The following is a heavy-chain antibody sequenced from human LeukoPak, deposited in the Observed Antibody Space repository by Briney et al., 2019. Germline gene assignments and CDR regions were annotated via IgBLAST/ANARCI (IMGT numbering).Heavy chain of an antibody. CDR3: ARLVGSGSYFDY. CDR2: VYPPDSDT. CDR1: GYTFSNYW. D-gene: IGHD3-10*01. Sequence: GESLRISCEGSGYTFSNYWIGWVRQMPGKGLEWMGMVYPPDSDTRYSPSFQGQVTISVDKSMNTAYLQWSSLKASDTAMYYCARLVGSGSYFDYWGQGTLVTVSS. V-gene: IGHV5-51*01. J-gene: IGHJ4*02.